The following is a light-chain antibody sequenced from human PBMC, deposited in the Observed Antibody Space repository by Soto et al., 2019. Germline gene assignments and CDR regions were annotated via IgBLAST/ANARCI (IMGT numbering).Light chain of an antibody. CDR2: GAS. J-gene: IGKJ1*01. CDR1: QSVSGN. CDR3: QQYNNWPRT. V-gene: IGKV3-15*01. Sequence: EIVMTQSPATLSVSPGERATLSCRASQSVSGNLAWYQQKPGQAPRLLIYGASTRATGITARFSGSGSGTAFTLTISSLQSEDFAVYYCQQYNNWPRTFGQGTKVEIK.